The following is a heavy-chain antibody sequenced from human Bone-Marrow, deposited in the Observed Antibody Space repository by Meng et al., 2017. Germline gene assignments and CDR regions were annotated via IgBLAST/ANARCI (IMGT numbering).Heavy chain of an antibody. CDR2: IYYTGST. Sequence: QVQLQESGPGLVKPSQTLSLTCTVSGGSISSGDYYWSWNRQPPGKGLEWIGYIYYTGSTYYNPSLNSRLTISVDTSKNQFSLNLTSVTASDTAVYYCARDASGYDHLDFWGQGTLVTVSS. CDR3: ARDASGYDHLDF. J-gene: IGHJ4*02. V-gene: IGHV4-30-4*01. CDR1: GGSISSGDYY. D-gene: IGHD5-12*01.